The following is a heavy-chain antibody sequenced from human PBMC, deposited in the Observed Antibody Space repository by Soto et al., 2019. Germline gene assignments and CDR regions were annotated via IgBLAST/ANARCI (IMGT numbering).Heavy chain of an antibody. CDR3: ATTPRIAAAGISLYYFDY. CDR1: GFTFSDYY. Sequence: PGGSLRLSCAASGFTFSDYYMSWIRQAPGKGLEWVSYISSSSSYTNYADSVKGRFTISRDNAKNSLYLQMNSLRAEDTAVYYCATTPRIAAAGISLYYFDYWGQGTLVNVSS. V-gene: IGHV3-11*06. J-gene: IGHJ4*02. D-gene: IGHD6-13*01. CDR2: ISSSSSYT.